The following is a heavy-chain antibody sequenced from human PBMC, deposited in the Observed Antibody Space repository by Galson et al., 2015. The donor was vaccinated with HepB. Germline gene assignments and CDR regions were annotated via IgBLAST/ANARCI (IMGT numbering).Heavy chain of an antibody. J-gene: IGHJ4*02. CDR1: GFTFSSSW. CDR2: IKEDGSEK. Sequence: SLRLSCAASGFTFSSSWMSWVRQAPGKGLEWVANIKEDGSEKYYVDSVKGRFTISRDSSNNILSLHLHSLRAADTARYYCVKNMTTMISWGQGTLVTVSS. D-gene: IGHD4-17*01. V-gene: IGHV3-7*03. CDR3: VKNMTTMIS.